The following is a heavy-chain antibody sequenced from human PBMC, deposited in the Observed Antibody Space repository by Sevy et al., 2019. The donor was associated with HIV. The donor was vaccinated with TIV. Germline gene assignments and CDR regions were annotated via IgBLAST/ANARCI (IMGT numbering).Heavy chain of an antibody. CDR3: AGDSHYYYDSSGYSPDAFDI. CDR1: GFTFSSYS. J-gene: IGHJ3*02. Sequence: GGSLRLSCAASGFTFSSYSMNWVRQAPGKGLEWVSSISSSSSYIYYADSVKGRFTISRDNAKNSLYLQMNSLRAEDTAVYYWAGDSHYYYDSSGYSPDAFDIWGQGTMVTVSS. D-gene: IGHD3-22*01. V-gene: IGHV3-21*01. CDR2: ISSSSSYI.